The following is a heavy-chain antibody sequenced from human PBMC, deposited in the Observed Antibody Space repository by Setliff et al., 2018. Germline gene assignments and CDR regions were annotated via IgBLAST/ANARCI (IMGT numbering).Heavy chain of an antibody. CDR3: ARRETYYNFWSGYYAY. D-gene: IGHD3-3*01. CDR2: IYYSGST. J-gene: IGHJ4*02. Sequence: SETLSLTCAVSGGSISSSSYYWGWIRQPPGKGLEWIGSIYYSGSTYYNPSLKSRVTISVDTSKNQSSLKLSSVTAADTAVYYCARRETYYNFWSGYYAYWGQGTLVTVSS. V-gene: IGHV4-39*07. CDR1: GGSISSSSYY.